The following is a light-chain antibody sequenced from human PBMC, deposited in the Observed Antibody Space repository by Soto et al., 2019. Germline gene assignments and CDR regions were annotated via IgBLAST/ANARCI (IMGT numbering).Light chain of an antibody. CDR1: QSVDIN. V-gene: IGKV3-20*01. Sequence: EMVLTQSPGPLSVSPGERVTPSCRASQSVDINLAWYQQKPGQAPRLIIYGASSRATGIPDRFSGSGSGTDFTLTISRLEPEDFAVYYCQQYGSSPITLGQGTRLEIK. CDR3: QQYGSSPIT. J-gene: IGKJ5*01. CDR2: GAS.